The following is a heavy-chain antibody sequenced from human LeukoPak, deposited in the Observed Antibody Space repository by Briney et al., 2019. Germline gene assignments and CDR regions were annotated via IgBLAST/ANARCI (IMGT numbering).Heavy chain of an antibody. J-gene: IGHJ6*02. V-gene: IGHV3-11*01. CDR3: ARDSWLVPGERHKGYYYYYYGMDV. Sequence: GGSLRLSCAASGFTFSDYYMSWIRQAPGKGLEWVSYISSSGSTIYYADSVKGRFTISRDNAKNSLYLQMNSLRAEDTAVYYCARDSWLVPGERHKGYYYYYYGMDVWGQGTTVTVSS. D-gene: IGHD6-19*01. CDR1: GFTFSDYY. CDR2: ISSSGSTI.